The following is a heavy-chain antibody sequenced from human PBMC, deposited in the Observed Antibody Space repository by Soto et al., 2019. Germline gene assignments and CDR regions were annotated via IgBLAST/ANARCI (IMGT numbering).Heavy chain of an antibody. Sequence: GSLRLSCVASGFPFTTVWMNLVRQAPGKGPEWLGRVKTKAEGATTDYAAPAKGRFTILRDDSINTVYLQMTSLRIEDTALYYCTSRIRTTNDNWGQGTLVTVSS. CDR1: GFPFTTVW. D-gene: IGHD1-1*01. V-gene: IGHV3-15*07. J-gene: IGHJ4*02. CDR2: VKTKAEGATT. CDR3: TSRIRTTNDN.